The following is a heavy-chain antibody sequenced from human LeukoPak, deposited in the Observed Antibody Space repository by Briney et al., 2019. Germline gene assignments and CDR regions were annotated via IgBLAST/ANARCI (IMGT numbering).Heavy chain of an antibody. V-gene: IGHV3-66*01. J-gene: IGHJ4*02. CDR1: VFTVSSNY. CDR2: IYSGGST. Sequence: PGGSLRLSCAASVFTVSSNYMSWVRQAPGKGLEWVSVIYSGGSTYYADSVKGRFTISRDNSKNTLYLQMNSLRAEDTAVYYCASLDGYTYYFDYWGQGTLVTVSS. CDR3: ASLDGYTYYFDY. D-gene: IGHD5-18*01.